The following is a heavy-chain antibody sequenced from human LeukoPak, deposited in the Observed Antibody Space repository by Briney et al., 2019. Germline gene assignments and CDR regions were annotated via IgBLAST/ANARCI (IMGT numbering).Heavy chain of an antibody. Sequence: GGSLRLSCAASGFTFTGYTMNWVRQAPGKGLEWVSDISSSGSYIDYADSVKGRFTISRDNAKNSLFLHMNSLRAEDTAVYYCARSLIADGAFDIWGQGTMVTVSS. CDR2: ISSSGSYI. CDR3: ARSLIADGAFDI. D-gene: IGHD2-21*01. V-gene: IGHV3-21*01. CDR1: GFTFTGYT. J-gene: IGHJ3*02.